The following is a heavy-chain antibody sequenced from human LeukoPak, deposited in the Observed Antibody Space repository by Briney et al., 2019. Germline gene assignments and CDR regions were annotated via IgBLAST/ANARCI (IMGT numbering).Heavy chain of an antibody. CDR3: AKGYYDYVWGSYYFDY. J-gene: IGHJ4*02. CDR2: ISGSGGST. D-gene: IGHD3-16*01. Sequence: GGSLRLSCAASGFTFSSYAMSWVRQAPGKGLEWVSAISGSGGSTYYADSVKGRFTIPRDNSRDTLYLQMNSLRAEDTAVYYCAKGYYDYVWGSYYFDYWGREPWSPSPQ. CDR1: GFTFSSYA. V-gene: IGHV3-23*01.